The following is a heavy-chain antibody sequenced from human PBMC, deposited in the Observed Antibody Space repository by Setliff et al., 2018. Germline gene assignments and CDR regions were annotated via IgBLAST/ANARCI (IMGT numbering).Heavy chain of an antibody. Sequence: GESLRLSCVASSFNLAKYAVTWVRQAPGKGLEWVSSIHVDGISTYYADSVKGRFTISRDNSRNTLSLQMNSLRAEDAASYYCARDPNGDYVGAFDPWGQGIVVTVSS. CDR1: SFNLAKYA. V-gene: IGHV3-23*01. CDR3: ARDPNGDYVGAFDP. D-gene: IGHD4-17*01. CDR2: IHVDGIST. J-gene: IGHJ5*02.